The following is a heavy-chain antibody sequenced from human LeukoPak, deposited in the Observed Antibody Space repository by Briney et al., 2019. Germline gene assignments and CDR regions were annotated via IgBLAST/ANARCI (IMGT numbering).Heavy chain of an antibody. CDR3: AEGYYDSGSYSWFDP. CDR1: GFTFSTYA. V-gene: IGHV3-23*01. CDR2: ISGNGGST. J-gene: IGHJ5*02. D-gene: IGHD3-10*01. Sequence: PGGSLRLSCAASGFTFSTYAMSWVRQAPGKGPEWVSTISGNGGSTYYADSVKGRFTISRDNSKNTLVLQMNSLRAEDTAVYYCAEGYYDSGSYSWFDPWGQGTLVTVSS.